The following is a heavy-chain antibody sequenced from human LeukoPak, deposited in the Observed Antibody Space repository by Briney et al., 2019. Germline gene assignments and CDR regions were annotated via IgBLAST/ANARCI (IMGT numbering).Heavy chain of an antibody. CDR2: INHSGST. J-gene: IGHJ4*02. Sequence: GSLRLSCAASGFTVSSNYMSWVRQPPGKGLEWIGEINHSGSTNYNPSLKSRVTISVDTSKNQFSLKLSSVTAADTAVYYCARGLVGGYWGQGTLVTVSS. V-gene: IGHV4-34*01. CDR3: ARGLVGGY. CDR1: GFTVSSNY. D-gene: IGHD3-10*01.